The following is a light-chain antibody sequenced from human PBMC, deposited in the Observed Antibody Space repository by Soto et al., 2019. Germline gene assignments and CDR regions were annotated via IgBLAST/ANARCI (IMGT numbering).Light chain of an antibody. CDR3: QQDDNWPPLT. CDR1: QSVSSN. J-gene: IGKJ4*01. V-gene: IGKV3-15*01. Sequence: ERVMAQSPATLSVSPGERATLSCRPSQSVSSNLAWYQQKVAQAPRLLIYGASTRATGIPARFSGSGSVTEFTLTISSLQSEDFAVYYCQQDDNWPPLTFGGGTKVEIK. CDR2: GAS.